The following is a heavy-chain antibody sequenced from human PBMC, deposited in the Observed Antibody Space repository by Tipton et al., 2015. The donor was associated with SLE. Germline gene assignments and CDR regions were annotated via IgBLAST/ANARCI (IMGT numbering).Heavy chain of an antibody. V-gene: IGHV3-48*01. CDR2: VSSTGSTI. D-gene: IGHD3-10*01. CDR3: AREFRGFDC. CDR1: GFTFSSYN. J-gene: IGHJ4*02. Sequence: SLRLSCAASGFTFSSYNMNWVRQAPGKGLEWISYVSSTGSTIYYADSVKGRFTISRDNAKNSLYLQLNSLRAEDTAVYYCAREFRGFDCWGQGTLVTVSS.